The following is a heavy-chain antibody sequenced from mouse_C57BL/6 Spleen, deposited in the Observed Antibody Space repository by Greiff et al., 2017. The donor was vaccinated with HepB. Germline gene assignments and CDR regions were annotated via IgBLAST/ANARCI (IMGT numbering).Heavy chain of an antibody. V-gene: IGHV1-39*01. CDR1: GYSFTDYN. CDR3: ARWEAQARMDY. Sequence: VQLKESGPELVKPGASVKISCKASGYSFTDYNMNWVKQSNGKSLEWIGVINPNYGTTSYNQKLKGKATLTVDQSSSKAYMQLNSLTSDDSAVYYGARWEAQARMDYWGQGTSVTVSS. CDR2: INPNYGTT. D-gene: IGHD3-2*02. J-gene: IGHJ4*01.